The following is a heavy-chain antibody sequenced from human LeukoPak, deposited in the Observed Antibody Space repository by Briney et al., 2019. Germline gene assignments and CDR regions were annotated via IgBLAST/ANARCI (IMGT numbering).Heavy chain of an antibody. J-gene: IGHJ4*02. CDR1: GFTFSSYG. V-gene: IGHV3-30*03. D-gene: IGHD3-22*01. Sequence: GRSLRLSCAASGFTFSSYGMHWVRQAPGKGLEWVAVISYDGSNKYYADSVKGRFTISRDNSKNTLYLQMNSLRAEDTAVYYCARDLYYYDSSGHYLFDYWGQGTLVTVSS. CDR2: ISYDGSNK. CDR3: ARDLYYYDSSGHYLFDY.